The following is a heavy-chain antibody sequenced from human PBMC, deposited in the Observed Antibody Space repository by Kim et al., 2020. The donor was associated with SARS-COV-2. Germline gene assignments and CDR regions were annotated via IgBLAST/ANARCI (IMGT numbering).Heavy chain of an antibody. J-gene: IGHJ4*02. D-gene: IGHD6-6*01. CDR3: AKESIAARPSY. CDR1: GFTFSSYG. Sequence: GSLRLSCAASGFTFSSYGMHWVRQAPGKGLEWVAVISYDGSNKYYADSVKGRFTISRDNSKNTLYLQMNSLRAEDTAVYYCAKESIAARPSYWGQGTLVTVSS. CDR2: ISYDGSNK. V-gene: IGHV3-30*18.